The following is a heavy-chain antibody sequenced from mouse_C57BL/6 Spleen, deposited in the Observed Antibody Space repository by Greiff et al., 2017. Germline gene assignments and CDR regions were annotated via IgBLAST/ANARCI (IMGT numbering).Heavy chain of an antibody. CDR2: IWWDDDN. Sequence: QVTLKESGPGILQPSQTLSLTCSSSGFSLSTFGMGVGRLRQPSGKGLVWLAHIWWDDDNSYNPALKSRLTISKDTSTNQVFLKIANVDTADTATYYCARIDSNYVDYYAMDYWGQGTSVTVSS. CDR1: GFSLSTFGMG. CDR3: ARIDSNYVDYYAMDY. D-gene: IGHD2-5*01. V-gene: IGHV8-8*01. J-gene: IGHJ4*01.